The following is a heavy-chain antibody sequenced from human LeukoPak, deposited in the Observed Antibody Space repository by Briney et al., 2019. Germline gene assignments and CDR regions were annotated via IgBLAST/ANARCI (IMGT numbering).Heavy chain of an antibody. Sequence: PGGSLRLSCAASGFTFTDTYMTWIRQAPGKGLESLSYISPSGTDIAYADSVKGRFTISRDNAKNTLYLQMNSLRAEDTAVYYCAKDRSLWFGINWFDPWGQGTLVTVSS. D-gene: IGHD3-10*01. J-gene: IGHJ5*02. CDR1: GFTFTDTY. CDR2: ISPSGTDI. CDR3: AKDRSLWFGINWFDP. V-gene: IGHV3-11*01.